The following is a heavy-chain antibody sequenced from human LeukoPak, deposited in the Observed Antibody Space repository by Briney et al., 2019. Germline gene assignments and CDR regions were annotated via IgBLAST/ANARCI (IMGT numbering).Heavy chain of an antibody. V-gene: IGHV4-39*07. J-gene: IGHJ4*02. Sequence: PSETLSLTCTVSGGSISRSRDYWGWIRQPPGKGLEWIGSIYYSGSTYYNPSLKSRVTISVDTSKNQFSLKLSSVTAADTAVYYCARGVVDTAMVTRFGVGWSVPNFDYWGQGTLVTVSS. CDR2: IYYSGST. D-gene: IGHD5-18*01. CDR1: GGSISRSRDY. CDR3: ARGVVDTAMVTRFGVGWSVPNFDY.